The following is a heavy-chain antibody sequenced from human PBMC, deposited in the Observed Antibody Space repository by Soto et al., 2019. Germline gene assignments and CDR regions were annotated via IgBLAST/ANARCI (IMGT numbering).Heavy chain of an antibody. V-gene: IGHV3-48*02. D-gene: IGHD6-6*01. CDR3: ARDQTSIAARPGQIDY. Sequence: GGSLRLSCAASGFTFSSYSMNWVRQAPGKGLEWVSYISSSSSTIYYADSVKGRFTISRDNAKNSLYLQMNSLRDEDTAVYYCARDQTSIAARPGQIDYWGQGTLVTVSS. CDR1: GFTFSSYS. CDR2: ISSSSSTI. J-gene: IGHJ4*02.